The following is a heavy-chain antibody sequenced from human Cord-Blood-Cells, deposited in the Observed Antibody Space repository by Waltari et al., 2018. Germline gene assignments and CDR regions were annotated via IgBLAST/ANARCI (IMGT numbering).Heavy chain of an antibody. CDR1: GGTFSSYA. J-gene: IGHJ2*01. Sequence: QVQLVQSGAEVKKPGSSVKVSCKASGGTFSSYAISWVRQAPGQGLEWMGGTSPTFGTANYAQRFQGRVTITADESTSTAYMELSSLRSEDTAVYYCAVGFGEWYFDLWGRGTLVTVSS. D-gene: IGHD3-10*01. V-gene: IGHV1-69*01. CDR2: TSPTFGTA. CDR3: AVGFGEWYFDL.